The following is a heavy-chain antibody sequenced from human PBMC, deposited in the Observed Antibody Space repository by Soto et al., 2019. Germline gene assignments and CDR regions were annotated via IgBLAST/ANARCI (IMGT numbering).Heavy chain of an antibody. V-gene: IGHV3-48*02. D-gene: IGHD3-22*01. J-gene: IGHJ6*02. CDR3: ARDGYYYDSSGYHLHYYYHYGMDV. CDR1: GFTFSSYS. CDR2: ISSSSSTI. Sequence: LRLSCAASGFTFSSYSVNWVRQAPGKGLEWVSYISSSSSTIYYADSVKGRFTISRDNAKNSLYLQMNSLRDEDTAVYYCARDGYYYDSSGYHLHYYYHYGMDVWGQGTTVTVSS.